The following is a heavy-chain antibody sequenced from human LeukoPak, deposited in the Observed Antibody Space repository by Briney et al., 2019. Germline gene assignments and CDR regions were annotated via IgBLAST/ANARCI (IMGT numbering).Heavy chain of an antibody. D-gene: IGHD3-10*01. Sequence: PGGSLRLSCAASGFTFSNAWMSWVRQAPGKGLEWVGRIKSKTDGGTTDYAAPVKGRFTISRDDSKNTLYLQMNSLKTEDTAVYYCARDGFGATTGAFDIWGQGTMVTVSS. CDR3: ARDGFGATTGAFDI. V-gene: IGHV3-15*01. CDR1: GFTFSNAW. J-gene: IGHJ3*02. CDR2: IKSKTDGGTT.